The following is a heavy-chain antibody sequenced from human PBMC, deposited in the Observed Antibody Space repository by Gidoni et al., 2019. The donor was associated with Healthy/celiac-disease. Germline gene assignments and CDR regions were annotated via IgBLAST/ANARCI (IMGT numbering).Heavy chain of an antibody. Sequence: TSGYYWGWIRQPPGKGLEWTGSIYHSGSTYYNPSLKSRVTISVDTSKNQFSLKLSSVTAADTAVYYCARVGDIVVVVAAEGGDNWFDPWGQGTLVTVSS. CDR2: IYHSGST. J-gene: IGHJ5*02. D-gene: IGHD2-15*01. V-gene: IGHV4-38-2*02. CDR1: TSGYY. CDR3: ARVGDIVVVVAAEGGDNWFDP.